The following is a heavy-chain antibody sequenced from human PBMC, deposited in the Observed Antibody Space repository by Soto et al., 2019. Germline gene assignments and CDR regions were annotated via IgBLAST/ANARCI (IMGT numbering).Heavy chain of an antibody. Sequence: GGSLRLSCAASGFTFSSYGMHWVRQAPGKGLEWVAVISYDGSNKYYADSVKGRFTISRDNSKNTLYLQMNSLRAEDTAVYYCAKVPIMTTPYAFDIWGQGTMVTVSS. CDR3: AKVPIMTTPYAFDI. D-gene: IGHD3-16*01. CDR2: ISYDGSNK. V-gene: IGHV3-30*18. J-gene: IGHJ3*02. CDR1: GFTFSSYG.